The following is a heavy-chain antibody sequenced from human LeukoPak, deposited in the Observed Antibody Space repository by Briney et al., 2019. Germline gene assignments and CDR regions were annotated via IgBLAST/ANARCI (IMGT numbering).Heavy chain of an antibody. D-gene: IGHD5-12*01. V-gene: IGHV3-11*01. CDR1: GFTFSDYY. CDR3: AKDRGIVATITLDY. Sequence: GGSLRLSCAASGFTFSDYYMSWIRQAPGKGLEWVSYISSSGSTIYYADSVKGRFTISRDNSKNTLYLQMNSLRAEDTAVYYCAKDRGIVATITLDYWGQGTLVTVSS. J-gene: IGHJ4*02. CDR2: ISSSGSTI.